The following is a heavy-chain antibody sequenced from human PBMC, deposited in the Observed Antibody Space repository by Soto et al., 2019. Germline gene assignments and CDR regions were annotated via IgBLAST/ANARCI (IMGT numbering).Heavy chain of an antibody. CDR1: GYTFTSYA. V-gene: IGHV1-3*01. Sequence: ASVNVSCKASGYTFTSYAMHWVRQAPGQRLEWMGWINAGNGNTKYSQKFQGRVTITRDTSASTAYMELSSLRSEDTAVYYCARGDYYDSSGYYYVVPGFDPWGQGTLVTVSS. CDR2: INAGNGNT. D-gene: IGHD3-22*01. J-gene: IGHJ5*02. CDR3: ARGDYYDSSGYYYVVPGFDP.